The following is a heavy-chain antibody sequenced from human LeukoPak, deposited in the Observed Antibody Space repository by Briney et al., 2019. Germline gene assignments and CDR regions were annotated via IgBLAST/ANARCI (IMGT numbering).Heavy chain of an antibody. V-gene: IGHV1-69*05. CDR1: GGTFSSYA. Sequence: GASVKVSCMASGGTFSSYAISWVRQAPGQGLEWMGGIIPIFGTANYAQKFQGRVTITTDESTSTAYMELSSLRSEDTAVYYCARDRQYCSGGSCYFKDFDYWGQGTLVTVSS. J-gene: IGHJ4*02. D-gene: IGHD2-15*01. CDR3: ARDRQYCSGGSCYFKDFDY. CDR2: IIPIFGTA.